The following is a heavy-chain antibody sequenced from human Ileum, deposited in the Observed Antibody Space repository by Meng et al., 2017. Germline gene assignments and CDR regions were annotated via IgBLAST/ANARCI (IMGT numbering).Heavy chain of an antibody. CDR1: GASISSSNW. V-gene: IGHV4-4*02. J-gene: IGHJ4*02. Sequence: QGQLRESGPGLVEPSGTLSLTCAVSGASISSSNWWSWVRQPPGKGLEWIGEVFHSGDTNYNPSLKSRVSMSVDKSKNQFSLKLTSVTAADTAVYYCVRIDYGGDGIEIYNFDYWGLGTLVTVSS. CDR2: VFHSGDT. CDR3: VRIDYGGDGIEIYNFDY. D-gene: IGHD4-23*01.